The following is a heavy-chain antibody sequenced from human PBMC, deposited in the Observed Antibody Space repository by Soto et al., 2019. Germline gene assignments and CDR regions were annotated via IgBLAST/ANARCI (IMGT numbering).Heavy chain of an antibody. V-gene: IGHV1-3*01. CDR1: GYTFTSYA. Sequence: ASVKVSCKASGYTFTSYAMYWVRQAPGQRLEWMGWINAGNGNTKYSQKFQGRVTITRDTSASTAYMELSSLRSEDTAVYYCAKESSSWYAFDIWGQGTMVTVSS. CDR2: INAGNGNT. CDR3: AKESSSWYAFDI. J-gene: IGHJ3*02. D-gene: IGHD6-13*01.